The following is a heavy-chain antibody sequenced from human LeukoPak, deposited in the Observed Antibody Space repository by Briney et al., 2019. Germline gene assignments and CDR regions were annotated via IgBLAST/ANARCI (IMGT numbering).Heavy chain of an antibody. CDR2: IYSGGST. V-gene: IGHV3-66*01. CDR3: ARDPGGWGNFDY. D-gene: IGHD6-19*01. J-gene: IGHJ4*02. Sequence: GGSLRLSCAVSGFTVTTNSMSWVRQAPGKALKWVSVIYSGGSTYYADSVKGRFTISRDYSKNTLYLQMNSLRAEDTAVYYCARDPGGWGNFDYWGQGTLVIVSS. CDR1: GFTVTTNS.